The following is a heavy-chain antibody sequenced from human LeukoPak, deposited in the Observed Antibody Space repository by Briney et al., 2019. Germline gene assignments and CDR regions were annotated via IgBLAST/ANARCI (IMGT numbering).Heavy chain of an antibody. CDR3: ARLVVGATIWFDP. CDR1: GFTVSNNY. CDR2: IYSDGTT. J-gene: IGHJ5*02. V-gene: IGHV3-53*01. Sequence: GGSLRLSCAASGFTVSNNYMSWVRQAPGKKLEWVSDIYSDGTTFYADSVKGRFTISRDNSKNTLYLQMNSLRAEDTAVYYCARLVVGATIWFDPWGQGTLVTVSS. D-gene: IGHD1-26*01.